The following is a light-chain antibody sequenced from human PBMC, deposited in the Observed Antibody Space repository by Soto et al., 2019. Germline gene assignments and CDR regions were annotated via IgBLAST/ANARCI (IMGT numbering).Light chain of an antibody. CDR1: QSISSNY. Sequence: EIVLTQSPGTLSLSPGDRATLSCRAGQSISSNYLAWYQQKPGQAPRLLIFAASNRATGIPDRFSGSGSGTDFTLTISRLEPEDFAVYYCQKYGSSPRTFGQGTKVEIK. V-gene: IGKV3-20*01. J-gene: IGKJ1*01. CDR2: AAS. CDR3: QKYGSSPRT.